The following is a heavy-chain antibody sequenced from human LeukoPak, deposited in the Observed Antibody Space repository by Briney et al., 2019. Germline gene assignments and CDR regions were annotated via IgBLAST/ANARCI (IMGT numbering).Heavy chain of an antibody. D-gene: IGHD1-26*01. CDR2: IYHSGTT. Sequence: SETLSLTCTVSAYSISDGWVWGMIRQPPGKGLEWIGSIYHSGTTYYNPSLKSRVTMSVDTSNNQFSLKLTSVTAADTAMYYRSRLSHCGGASKVSWFEPLGQGTLRTVS. J-gene: IGHJ5*02. CDR1: AYSISDGWV. V-gene: IGHV4-38-2*02. CDR3: SRLSHCGGASKVSWFEP.